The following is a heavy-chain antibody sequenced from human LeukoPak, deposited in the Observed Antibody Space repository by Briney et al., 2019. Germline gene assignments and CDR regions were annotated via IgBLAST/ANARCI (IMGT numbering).Heavy chain of an antibody. D-gene: IGHD3-22*01. CDR1: GFTFSIYW. J-gene: IGHJ5*02. V-gene: IGHV3-74*01. CDR3: ARLAPNYYDSGGS. CDR2: INTDGSGT. Sequence: SGGSLRLSCAASGFTFSIYWMHWVRQAPGKGLVWVSRINTDGSGTTYADSVKGRFTISRDNTKNTLYLQMNSLRAEDTAVYYCARLAPNYYDSGGSWGQGTLVTVSS.